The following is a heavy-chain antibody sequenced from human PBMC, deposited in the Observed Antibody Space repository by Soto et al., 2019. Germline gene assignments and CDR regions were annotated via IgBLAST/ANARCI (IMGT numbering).Heavy chain of an antibody. CDR3: AREHGNYGLDH. Sequence: QVQLVQSGAEVKKPGASVKVSCKASGYTFTSYDINWVRQATGQGLEWMGWMNPNSGNTVYAQKFQGRVTMTRNTSVSTAYMELRSLRADDTALYYWAREHGNYGLDHWGQGTGVTVSS. CDR1: GYTFTSYD. V-gene: IGHV1-8*01. J-gene: IGHJ4*02. D-gene: IGHD4-17*01. CDR2: MNPNSGNT.